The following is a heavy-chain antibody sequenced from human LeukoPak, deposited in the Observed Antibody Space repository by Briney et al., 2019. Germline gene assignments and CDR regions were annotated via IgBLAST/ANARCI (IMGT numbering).Heavy chain of an antibody. Sequence: GGSLRLSCAASGFTVSSNYMSWVRQAPGKGLEWVSVIYSGGSIYYADSVKGRFTISRDNSKNTLYLQMNSLRAEDTAVYYCARAWEGAFDIWGQGTMVTVSS. CDR1: GFTVSSNY. CDR2: IYSGGSI. J-gene: IGHJ3*02. V-gene: IGHV3-53*01. CDR3: ARAWEGAFDI. D-gene: IGHD1-26*01.